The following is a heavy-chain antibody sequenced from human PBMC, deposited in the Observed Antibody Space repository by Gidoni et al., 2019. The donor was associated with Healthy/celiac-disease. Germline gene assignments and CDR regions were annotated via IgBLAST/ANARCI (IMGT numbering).Heavy chain of an antibody. CDR2: VIPIFGTA. CDR3: AADSSGWYYFDY. V-gene: IGHV1-69*06. D-gene: IGHD6-19*01. CDR1: GGTFSSYA. Sequence: QVQLVQSGSEVKKPGSSVTVSCKAAGGTFSSYAISWVRQAPGQGLEWMGGVIPIFGTANYAQKFQGRVTITADKSTSTAYMELSSLRSEDTAVYYCAADSSGWYYFDYWGQGTLVTVSS. J-gene: IGHJ4*02.